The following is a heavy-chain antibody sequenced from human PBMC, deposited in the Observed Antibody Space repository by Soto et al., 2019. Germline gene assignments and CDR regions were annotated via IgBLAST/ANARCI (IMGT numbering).Heavy chain of an antibody. V-gene: IGHV4-59*08. CDR1: GGSISSYY. Sequence: QVQLQESGPGLVKPSETLSLTCTVSGGSISSYYWSWIRQPPGRGLEWIGYIYSTGSSNYNPSLKSRVTLSVDTSKDQFSLKLSSVTAAATAVYSWARHGGNEWFDPWGQGTLVTVSS. CDR2: IYSTGSS. CDR3: ARHGGNEWFDP. J-gene: IGHJ5*02. D-gene: IGHD1-1*01.